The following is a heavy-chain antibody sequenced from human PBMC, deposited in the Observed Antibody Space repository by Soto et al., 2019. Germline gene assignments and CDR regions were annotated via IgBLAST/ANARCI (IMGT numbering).Heavy chain of an antibody. V-gene: IGHV3-33*01. J-gene: IGHJ4*02. CDR1: GFTFSSYG. CDR3: ARYGYYGSRSLHS. Sequence: QVQLVESGGGVVQPGRSLRLSCAAPGFTFSSYGMHWVRQAPGKGLEWVAVIWYDGSNKYYADSVKGRFTISRDNSKNTLYLQMNSLRAEDTAVYYCARYGYYGSRSLHSWGQGTLVTVSS. D-gene: IGHD3-10*01. CDR2: IWYDGSNK.